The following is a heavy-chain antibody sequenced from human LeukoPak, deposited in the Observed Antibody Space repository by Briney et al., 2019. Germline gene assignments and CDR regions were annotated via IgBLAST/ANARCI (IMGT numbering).Heavy chain of an antibody. CDR3: ARDLFVQQQLSFDP. CDR1: GYTFTGYY. V-gene: IGHV1-2*02. Sequence: ASVKVSCKPSGYTFTGYYIQWLRQAPGQGLEWMGWINPNSGGTNYAQKFQGRVTMTRDTSISTVYMELSTLRSDGTAVYYCARDLFVQQQLSFDPWGQGTLVTVSS. J-gene: IGHJ5*02. D-gene: IGHD6-13*01. CDR2: INPNSGGT.